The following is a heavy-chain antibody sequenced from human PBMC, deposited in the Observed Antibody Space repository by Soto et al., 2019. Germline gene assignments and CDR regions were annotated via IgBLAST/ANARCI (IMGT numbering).Heavy chain of an antibody. CDR3: VRERSDV. Sequence: GGSLRLSCVASGFTFSSDWMHWVRQGPGRGLGWVARMNSDGSIINYADSVKGRFTVSRDNAKNTLYLQMNSLRVEDTALYYCVRERSDVPGQGTTVTVSS. V-gene: IGHV3-74*01. J-gene: IGHJ6*02. CDR1: GFTFSSDW. CDR2: MNSDGSII.